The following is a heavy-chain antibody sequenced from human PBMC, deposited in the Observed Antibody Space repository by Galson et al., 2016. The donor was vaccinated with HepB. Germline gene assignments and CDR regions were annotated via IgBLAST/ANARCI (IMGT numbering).Heavy chain of an antibody. CDR2: ISRSGGVT. V-gene: IGHV3-23*01. J-gene: IGHJ6*03. CDR1: GFTFSSYY. Sequence: SLRLSCAASGFTFSSYYMSWVRQAPGKGLEWVSSISRSGGVTYYTDSVKGRFTISRDNSKSTLYLQMNSPRPEDTAVYYCAKDSFYDFWDAATDYYYYMDVWGKGTTVTVSS. CDR3: AKDSFYDFWDAATDYYYYMDV. D-gene: IGHD3-3*01.